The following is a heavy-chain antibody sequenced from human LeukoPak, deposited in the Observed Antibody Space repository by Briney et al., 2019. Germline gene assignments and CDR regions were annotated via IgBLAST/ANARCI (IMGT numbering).Heavy chain of an antibody. V-gene: IGHV4-39*07. CDR3: ARFMITFGGVIGTSSLDAFDI. Sequence: SETLSLTCTVSGGSISSSSYYWGWLRQPPGKGLEWIGSIYYSGSTYYNPSLKSRVTISVDTSKNQFSPKLSSVTAADTAVYYCARFMITFGGVIGTSSLDAFDIWGQGTMVTVSS. CDR1: GGSISSSSYY. D-gene: IGHD3-16*02. CDR2: IYYSGST. J-gene: IGHJ3*02.